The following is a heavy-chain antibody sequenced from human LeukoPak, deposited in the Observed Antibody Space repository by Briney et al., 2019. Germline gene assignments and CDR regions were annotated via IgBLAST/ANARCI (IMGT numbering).Heavy chain of an antibody. CDR1: RFTFSSYA. CDR3: AKDVGFLEWFSYYFDY. CDR2: ISGSGGST. D-gene: IGHD3-3*01. Sequence: GGSLRLSCAASRFTFSSYAMSWVRQAPGTGLELVSAISGSGGSTYYADSVKGRFTISRDNSKNTLYLQMNSLRAEDTAVYYCAKDVGFLEWFSYYFDYWGQGTLVTVSS. V-gene: IGHV3-23*01. J-gene: IGHJ4*02.